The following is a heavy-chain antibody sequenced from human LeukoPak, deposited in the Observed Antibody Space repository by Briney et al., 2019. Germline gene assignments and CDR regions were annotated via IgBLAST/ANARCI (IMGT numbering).Heavy chain of an antibody. J-gene: IGHJ6*02. CDR1: GFTFSSYA. CDR2: ISSNGGST. D-gene: IGHD3-22*01. Sequence: GVSLRLSCAAYGFTFSSYAMHWVRQAPGKGLEYVSAISSNGGSTYYANSVKGRFTISRDNSKNTLYLQMGSLRAEDMAVYYCARQIYDSSGYPLADYYGMDVWGQGTTVTVSS. V-gene: IGHV3-64*01. CDR3: ARQIYDSSGYPLADYYGMDV.